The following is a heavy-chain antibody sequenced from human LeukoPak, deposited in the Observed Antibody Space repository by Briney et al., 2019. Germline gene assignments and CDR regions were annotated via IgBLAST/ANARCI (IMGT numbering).Heavy chain of an antibody. CDR1: GYSISSGYY. CDR2: IYHSGST. V-gene: IGHV4-38-2*02. CDR3: ARDVVYYGSGSSHYFDY. D-gene: IGHD3-10*01. Sequence: SETLSLTCTVSGYSISSGYYWGWIRQPPGKGLEWIGSIYHSGSTYYNPSLKSRVTISVDTSKNQFSLKLSSVTAADTAVYYCARDVVYYGSGSSHYFDYWGQGTLVTVSS. J-gene: IGHJ4*02.